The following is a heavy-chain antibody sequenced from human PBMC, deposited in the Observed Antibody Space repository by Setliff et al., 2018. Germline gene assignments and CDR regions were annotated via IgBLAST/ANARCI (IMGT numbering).Heavy chain of an antibody. Sequence: VGSLRLSCAASGFTFSSYSMNWVRQAPGKGLEWVSVIYSGGSTFYADSVRGRFTISRDNSKNTLYLQMNSLRAEDTAVYYCARESVAATYNWFDPWGQGTLVTVSS. V-gene: IGHV3-66*01. CDR3: ARESVAATYNWFDP. CDR2: IYSGGST. J-gene: IGHJ5*02. CDR1: GFTFSSYS. D-gene: IGHD2-15*01.